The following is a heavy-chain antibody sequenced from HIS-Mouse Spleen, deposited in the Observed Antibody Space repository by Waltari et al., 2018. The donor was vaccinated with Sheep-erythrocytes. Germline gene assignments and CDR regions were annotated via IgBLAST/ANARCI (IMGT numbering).Heavy chain of an antibody. CDR3: ARDRAAEAFDI. D-gene: IGHD6-13*01. V-gene: IGHV3-21*01. CDR2: SSSRSSYI. CDR1: GFTFSSYS. Sequence: EVQLVESGGGLVKPGGSLRLSCAASGFTFSSYSMNWVRQAPGRGLEWVSCSSSRSSYIYYADSVKGRFTIARDNAKNSLYLQMNSLRAEDTAVYYCARDRAAEAFDIWGQGTMVTVSS. J-gene: IGHJ3*02.